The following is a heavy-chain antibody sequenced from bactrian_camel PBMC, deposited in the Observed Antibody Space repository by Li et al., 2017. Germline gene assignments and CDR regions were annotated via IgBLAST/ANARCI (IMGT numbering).Heavy chain of an antibody. Sequence: HVQLVESGGGSVQAGGSLRLSCVPSGYTVSSDSMGWLRQTPGKEREGVACIYTGGANTIYTDSVKGRFTISQDNTKNTLYLQVNNLKPEDSGMYYCTGPLPGTDSWGQGTQ. D-gene: IGHD5*01. CDR1: GYTVSSDS. J-gene: IGHJ4*01. V-gene: IGHV3S1*01. CDR2: IYTGGANT. CDR3: TGPLPGTDS.